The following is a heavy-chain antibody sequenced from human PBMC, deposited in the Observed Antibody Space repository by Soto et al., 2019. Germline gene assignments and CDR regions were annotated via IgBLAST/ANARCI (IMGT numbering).Heavy chain of an antibody. V-gene: IGHV1-69*13. D-gene: IGHD6-13*01. Sequence: SVEVSSNXSGGTFTSSRFNWVRQARGQGREWLGGIVPIYRTADYAQKFQGRVTITADESTRTVYLELSSLKSQDTALYYCARDSGAKLSSSWGQGTRVTVSS. CDR2: IVPIYRTA. CDR1: GGTFTSSR. J-gene: IGHJ4*02. CDR3: ARDSGAKLSSS.